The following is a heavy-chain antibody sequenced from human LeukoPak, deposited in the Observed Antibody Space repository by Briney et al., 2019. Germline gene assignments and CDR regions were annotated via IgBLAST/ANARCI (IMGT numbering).Heavy chain of an antibody. J-gene: IGHJ4*02. V-gene: IGHV4-39*01. CDR2: IYYSGST. CDR3: ARGLRWDLTISGTSTFDY. D-gene: IGHD1-26*01. Sequence: SETLSLTCTVSGVSIRSSSFYWGWIRQPPGKGLEWIGSIYYSGSTYYRPSLKSRVTMSVDTSKNQFSLRLSSVTAADTAVYYCARGLRWDLTISGTSTFDYWGQGSLVTVSS. CDR1: GVSIRSSSFY.